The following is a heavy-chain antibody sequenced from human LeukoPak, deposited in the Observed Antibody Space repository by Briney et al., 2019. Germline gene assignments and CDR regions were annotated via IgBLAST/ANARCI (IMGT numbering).Heavy chain of an antibody. CDR3: ARGRSRWYSSSWYWGIYFDY. D-gene: IGHD6-13*01. CDR2: KKRDGSEK. CDR1: GFTFSSYW. Sequence: GGSLRLSCAASGFTFSSYWMSWVRQAPGKGLEWVANKKRDGSEKYYVDSVKGRFTISRDNAKNSLYLQMNSLRAEDTAVYYCARGRSRWYSSSWYWGIYFDYWGQGTLVTVSS. V-gene: IGHV3-7*01. J-gene: IGHJ4*02.